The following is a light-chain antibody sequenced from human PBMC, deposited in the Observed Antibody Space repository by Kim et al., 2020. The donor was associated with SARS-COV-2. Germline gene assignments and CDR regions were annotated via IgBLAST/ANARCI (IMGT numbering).Light chain of an antibody. V-gene: IGLV1-47*01. CDR3: SAWDDSLSAWV. CDR1: SSNIGSGRSY. CDR2: KNN. J-gene: IGLJ3*02. Sequence: QSVVTQPPSASGTPGQRVTISCSGSSSNIGSGRSYVYWYQQLPGTAPKLLIYKNNQRPSGVPERFSGSKSGTSASLAISGLRSEDEADYYCSAWDDSLSAWVFGVGTKLTVL.